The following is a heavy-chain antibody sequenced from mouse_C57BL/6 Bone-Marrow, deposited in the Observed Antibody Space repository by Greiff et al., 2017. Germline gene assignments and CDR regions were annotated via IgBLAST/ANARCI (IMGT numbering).Heavy chain of an antibody. V-gene: IGHV5-6*01. CDR2: ISSGGSYT. CDR3: ARDGYDYDEFAD. CDR1: GFTFSSYG. J-gene: IGHJ3*01. D-gene: IGHD2-4*01. Sequence: EVQLVESGGDLVKPGGSLKLSCAASGFTFSSYGMSWVRQTPDKRLEWVATISSGGSYTYYPDSVKGRFTIYRDKAKNTLYLQMSSLKSADTAMYCCARDGYDYDEFADWGQGTLVNVSA.